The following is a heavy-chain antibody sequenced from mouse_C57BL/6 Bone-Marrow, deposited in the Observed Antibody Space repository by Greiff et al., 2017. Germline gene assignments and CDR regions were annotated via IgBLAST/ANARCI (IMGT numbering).Heavy chain of an antibody. V-gene: IGHV1-59*01. Sequence: VQLQQPGAELVRPGTSVKLSCKASGYTFTSYWMHWVKQRPGQGLEWIGVIDPSDSYTNYNQKFKGKATLTVDTSSSTAYMQLSSLTSEDSAVYYCARQGSNYLTWFAYWGQETLVTVSA. CDR1: GYTFTSYW. J-gene: IGHJ3*01. CDR3: ARQGSNYLTWFAY. CDR2: IDPSDSYT. D-gene: IGHD2-5*01.